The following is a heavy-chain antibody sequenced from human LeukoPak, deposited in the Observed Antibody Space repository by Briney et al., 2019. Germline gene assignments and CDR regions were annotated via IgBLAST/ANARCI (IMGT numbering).Heavy chain of an antibody. V-gene: IGHV3-7*01. CDR1: GFTFSSYW. D-gene: IGHD5-24*01. J-gene: IGHJ5*02. CDR2: IKQDGSEK. CDR3: ARDVATISNWFDP. Sequence: GGSLRLSCAASGFTFSSYWMTWVRQAPGKGLEWVANIKQDGSEKYYVDSVKGRFTISRDNAKNSLYLQMNSLRAEDTAVYYCARDVATISNWFDPWGQGTLVTVSS.